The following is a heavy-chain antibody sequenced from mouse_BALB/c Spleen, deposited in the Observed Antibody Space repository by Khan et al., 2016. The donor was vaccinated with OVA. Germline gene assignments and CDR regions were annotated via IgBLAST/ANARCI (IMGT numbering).Heavy chain of an antibody. Sequence: QVQLKQSGAELAKPGASVKMSCKTSGYTFSTYWIHWVKQRPGQGLEWIGYINPSSGYTYYNQRFNDKATLTADKSSSTAYMQLSSLTSEDSAVYYCARDRIDYWGQGTTLTVSS. CDR2: INPSSGYT. J-gene: IGHJ2*01. CDR1: GYTFSTYW. CDR3: ARDRIDY. V-gene: IGHV1-7*01.